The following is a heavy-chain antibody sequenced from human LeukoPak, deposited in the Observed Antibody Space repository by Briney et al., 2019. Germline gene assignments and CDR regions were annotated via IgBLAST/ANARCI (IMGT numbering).Heavy chain of an antibody. V-gene: IGHV3-30*02. J-gene: IGHJ4*02. CDR2: IRYDGSNK. Sequence: SGGSLRLSCAASGFTFSSYGMHWVRQAPGKGLEWVAFIRYDGSNKYYADSVKGRFTISRDNSKNTLYLQMNSLRAEDTAVYYCAKATHLYGSGSYWDYFDYWGQGTLVTVSS. CDR1: GFTFSSYG. CDR3: AKATHLYGSGSYWDYFDY. D-gene: IGHD3-10*01.